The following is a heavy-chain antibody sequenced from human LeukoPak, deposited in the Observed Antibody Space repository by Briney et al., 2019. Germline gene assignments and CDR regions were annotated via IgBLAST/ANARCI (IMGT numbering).Heavy chain of an antibody. D-gene: IGHD1-26*01. CDR3: VKDYLVEVQRVDY. J-gene: IGHJ4*02. CDR1: GVTFSSYG. V-gene: IGHV3-30*02. Sequence: GGSLRLSCAASGVTFSSYGWHWVRQAPGKGLEWVAFIRYDESKEYYADSVKGRFTISRDNSKNTLYLQMSSLRVEDTAVYHCVKDYLVEVQRVDYWGQGSLVTVSS. CDR2: IRYDESKE.